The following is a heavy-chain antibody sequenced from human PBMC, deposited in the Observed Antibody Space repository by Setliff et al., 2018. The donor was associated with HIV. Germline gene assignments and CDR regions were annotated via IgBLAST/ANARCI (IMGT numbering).Heavy chain of an antibody. CDR2: IYYIGNT. Sequence: LSETLSLTCTVSGGSISGGGYYWSWIRQHPGKGLDWIGNIYYIGNTDYNPSLKSRVTISIDTSKNQFSLKLSSVTAADTAIYYCARVPRITTLRNAFDIWGQGTMVTVSS. V-gene: IGHV4-31*03. J-gene: IGHJ3*02. CDR3: ARVPRITTLRNAFDI. D-gene: IGHD3-3*01. CDR1: GGSISGGGYY.